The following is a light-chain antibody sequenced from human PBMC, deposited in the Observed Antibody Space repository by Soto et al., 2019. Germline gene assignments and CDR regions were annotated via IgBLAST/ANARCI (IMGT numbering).Light chain of an antibody. CDR2: EVS. V-gene: IGLV2-23*02. CDR1: SSDVGTYNL. J-gene: IGLJ1*01. Sequence: QSVLTQPASVSGSPGQSITISCTGASSDVGTYNLVSWYQQHPGKAPKLMIYEVSKRPSGVSNRFSGSKSGNTASLTISGLQAEDEADYYCCSYAGSNTLYVFGTGTKAT. CDR3: CSYAGSNTLYV.